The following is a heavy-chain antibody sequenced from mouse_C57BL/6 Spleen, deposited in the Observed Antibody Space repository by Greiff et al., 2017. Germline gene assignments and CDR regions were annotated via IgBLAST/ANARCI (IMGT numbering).Heavy chain of an antibody. Sequence: EVQLVESGGDLVKPGGSLKLSCAASGFTFSSYGMSWVRQTPDKRLEWVATISSGGSYTYYPDSVKGRFTISRDNAKNTLYLQMSSLKSEDTAMYYCATESLLLRGGFAYWGQGTLVTVSA. CDR3: ATESLLLRGGFAY. CDR2: ISSGGSYT. CDR1: GFTFSSYG. J-gene: IGHJ3*01. V-gene: IGHV5-6*01. D-gene: IGHD5-1*01.